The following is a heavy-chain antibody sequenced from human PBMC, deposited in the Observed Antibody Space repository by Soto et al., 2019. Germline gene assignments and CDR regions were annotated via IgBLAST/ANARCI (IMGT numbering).Heavy chain of an antibody. V-gene: IGHV3-73*01. CDR3: TRYDGDYNFDY. Sequence: EVQLVESGGGLVQPGGSLKLSCAASGFTFSGSAMHWVRQASGKGLEWVGRIRSKANSYATAYAASVKGRFTISRDDSKNTAYLQMNSLKTEDTAVYYCTRYDGDYNFDYWGQGTLVTVSS. J-gene: IGHJ4*02. D-gene: IGHD4-17*01. CDR2: IRSKANSYAT. CDR1: GFTFSGSA.